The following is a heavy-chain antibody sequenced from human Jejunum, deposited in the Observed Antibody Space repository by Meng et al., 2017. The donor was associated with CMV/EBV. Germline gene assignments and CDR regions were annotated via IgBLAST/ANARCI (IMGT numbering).Heavy chain of an antibody. CDR2: INPNTSGT. V-gene: IGHV1-2*02. D-gene: IGHD6-6*01. CDR1: GYTFPDSY. Sequence: ASGYTFPDSYLRWVRQAPGQGLEWMGWINPNTSGTVSAQKFQGRVTMTRYTSISTAYMELSSLRSDDTAVYYCARFIPAPQGGDYWGQGTLVTVSS. CDR3: ARFIPAPQGGDY. J-gene: IGHJ4*02.